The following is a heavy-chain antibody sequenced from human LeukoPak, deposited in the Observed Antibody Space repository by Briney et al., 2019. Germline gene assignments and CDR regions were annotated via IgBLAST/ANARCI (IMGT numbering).Heavy chain of an antibody. D-gene: IGHD7-27*01. Sequence: GGSLRLSCAASGFTFADYTMHWVRQLPGMGLEWDSGITWNSDSTDYADSVKGRFTISRDNAKNSLYLEMNSLRADDTALYYCAKGNWGNPFDIWGQGTMVTVFS. CDR3: AKGNWGNPFDI. J-gene: IGHJ3*02. CDR2: ITWNSDST. CDR1: GFTFADYT. V-gene: IGHV3-9*01.